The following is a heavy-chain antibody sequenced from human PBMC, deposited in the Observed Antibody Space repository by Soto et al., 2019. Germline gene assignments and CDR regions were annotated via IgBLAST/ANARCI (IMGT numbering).Heavy chain of an antibody. Sequence: GSLRLSCAASGFTFSSYAMSWVRQAPGKGLEWVSAISGSGGSTYYADSVKGRFTISRDNSKNTLYLQMNSLRAEDTAVYYCAKGLGLRYFDWSPVVSWGQGTLVTVSS. CDR2: ISGSGGST. D-gene: IGHD3-9*01. J-gene: IGHJ4*02. CDR3: AKGLGLRYFDWSPVVS. CDR1: GFTFSSYA. V-gene: IGHV3-23*01.